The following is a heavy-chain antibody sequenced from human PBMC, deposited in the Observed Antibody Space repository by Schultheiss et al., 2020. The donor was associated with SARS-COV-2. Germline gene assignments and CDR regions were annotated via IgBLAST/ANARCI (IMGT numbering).Heavy chain of an antibody. D-gene: IGHD3-9*01. J-gene: IGHJ6*03. CDR1: GYTFTSYG. CDR3: ARASYDILTGYSTYYYYYYIDV. CDR2: ISAYNGNT. V-gene: IGHV1-18*04. Sequence: ASVKVSCKASGYTFTSYGISWVRQAPGQGLEWMGWISAYNGNTNYAQKLQGRVTMTTDTSTSTAYMELRSLRSDDTAVYYCARASYDILTGYSTYYYYYYIDVWGRGTTVTVAS.